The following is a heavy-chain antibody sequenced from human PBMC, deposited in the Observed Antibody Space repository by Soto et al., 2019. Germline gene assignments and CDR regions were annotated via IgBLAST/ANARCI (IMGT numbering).Heavy chain of an antibody. V-gene: IGHV1-46*03. CDR2: INPSGGST. Sequence: ASVKVSCKASGYTFTSYYMHWVRQAPGQGLEWMGIINPSGGSTSYAQKFQGRVTITADEATSTAYMELSSLRSEDTAVYYCARDYYDSSGYPPDYYYGMDVWGQGTTVTVSS. CDR3: ARDYYDSSGYPPDYYYGMDV. CDR1: GYTFTSYY. J-gene: IGHJ6*02. D-gene: IGHD3-22*01.